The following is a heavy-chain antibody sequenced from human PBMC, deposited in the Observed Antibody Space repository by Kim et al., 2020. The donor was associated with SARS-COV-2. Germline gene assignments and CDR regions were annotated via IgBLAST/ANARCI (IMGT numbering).Heavy chain of an antibody. D-gene: IGHD3-10*01. V-gene: IGHV4-59*01. CDR2: IYYSGST. J-gene: IGHJ4*02. Sequence: SETLSLTCTVSGGSINNYYWSCIRQPPGQGLEWIGYIYYSGSTNYNPSLKSRVTISVDTSKNQFSLSLSSVTAADTAVYYCARWGSGSYPLPDYWGQGTLVTVSS. CDR1: GGSINNYY. CDR3: ARWGSGSYPLPDY.